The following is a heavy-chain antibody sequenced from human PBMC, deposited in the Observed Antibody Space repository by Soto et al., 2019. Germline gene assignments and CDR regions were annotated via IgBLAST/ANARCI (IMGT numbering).Heavy chain of an antibody. V-gene: IGHV4-59*01. D-gene: IGHD4-17*01. CDR2: IYYSGST. CDR3: AREGVTTLDV. J-gene: IGHJ6*04. CDR1: GGSISSYY. Sequence: SETLSLTCTVSGGSISSYYWSWIRQPPGKGLEWIGYIYYSGSTNYNPSLKSRVTISVDTSKNQFSLKLSSVTAADTAVYYCAREGVTTLDVWGKGTTVTVSS.